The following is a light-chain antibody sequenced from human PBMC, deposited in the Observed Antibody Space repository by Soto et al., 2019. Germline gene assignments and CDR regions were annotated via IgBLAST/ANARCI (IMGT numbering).Light chain of an antibody. J-gene: IGKJ1*01. CDR1: QSISSW. Sequence: DIQMTQSPSTLSASVVDRVTITCRASQSISSWLAWYQQKPGKAPKLLIYDASSFESGVPSRFSGSGSGTEFTLTISSLQPDDFATYYCQQYNSYSWTFGQGTKV. V-gene: IGKV1-5*01. CDR3: QQYNSYSWT. CDR2: DAS.